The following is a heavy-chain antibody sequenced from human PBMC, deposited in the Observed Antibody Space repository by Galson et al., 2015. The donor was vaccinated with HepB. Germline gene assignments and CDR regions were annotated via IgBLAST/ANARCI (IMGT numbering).Heavy chain of an antibody. CDR3: ARDRESDTAMVTPNAGYYYYMDV. CDR1: GYTFTGYY. D-gene: IGHD5-18*01. V-gene: IGHV1-2*02. CDR2: INPNSGGT. Sequence: SVKVSCKASGYTFTGYYMHWVRQAPGQGLEWMGWINPNSGGTNYAQKFQGRVTMTRDTSISTAYMELSRLRSDDTAVYYCARDRESDTAMVTPNAGYYYYMDVWGKGTTVTVSS. J-gene: IGHJ6*03.